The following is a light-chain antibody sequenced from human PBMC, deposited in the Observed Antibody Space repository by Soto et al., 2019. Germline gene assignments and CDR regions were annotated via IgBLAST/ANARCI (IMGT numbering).Light chain of an antibody. CDR3: SSYTSSSFYV. CDR1: SSNIGAGYD. Sequence: QAVVTQPPSVSGAPGQRVTISCTGSSSNIGAGYDVHWYQQHPGKAPKLMIYDVSNRPPGVSNRFSGSKSGNTASLTISGLQAEDEADYYCSSYTSSSFYVFGTGTKVTVL. J-gene: IGLJ1*01. CDR2: DVS. V-gene: IGLV1-40*01.